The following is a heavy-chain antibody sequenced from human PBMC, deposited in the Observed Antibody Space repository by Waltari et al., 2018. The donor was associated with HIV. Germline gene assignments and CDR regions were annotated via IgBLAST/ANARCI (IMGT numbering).Heavy chain of an antibody. D-gene: IGHD2-15*01. Sequence: QVQLVQSGAEVKKPGASVKVSCKASGYTFISYYIHWVRQAPGQGLEWMGIIHPSDNSTSYVKKFQGRLTMTRDTPTSTVYMELSSLRSEDTVVYYCARAPCSGGSCRLCDYWGQGTLVTVSS. J-gene: IGHJ4*02. CDR2: IHPSDNST. V-gene: IGHV1-46*01. CDR1: GYTFISYY. CDR3: ARAPCSGGSCRLCDY.